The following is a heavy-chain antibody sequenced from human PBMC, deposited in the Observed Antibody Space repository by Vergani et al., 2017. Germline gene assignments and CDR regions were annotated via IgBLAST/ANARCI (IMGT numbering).Heavy chain of an antibody. J-gene: IGHJ1*01. CDR3: AKGRGVRPYFQH. V-gene: IGHV3-23*01. CDR1: GFTFSSYA. Sequence: EVQLLESGGGLVQPGGSLRLSCAASGFTFSSYAMSWVRQAPGKGLEWVSAISGSGGSTYYADSVKGRLTISRDNSKNTLYLQMNSLRAEDTAVYYCAKGRGVRPYFQHWGQGTLVTVSS. D-gene: IGHD1-1*01. CDR2: ISGSGGST.